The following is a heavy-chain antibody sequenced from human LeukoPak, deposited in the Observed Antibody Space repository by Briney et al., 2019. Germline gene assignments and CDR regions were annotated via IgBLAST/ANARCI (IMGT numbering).Heavy chain of an antibody. Sequence: ASVKVSCKASGYTFTSYGISWVRQAPGQGLEWMGWISAYNGNTNYAQKLQGRVTMTTDTSTSTAYMELRSLRSDDTAVYYCARALPTSIAVAGMNYFDYWGQGTLVTVSS. V-gene: IGHV1-18*01. CDR1: GYTFTSYG. CDR2: ISAYNGNT. J-gene: IGHJ4*02. D-gene: IGHD6-19*01. CDR3: ARALPTSIAVAGMNYFDY.